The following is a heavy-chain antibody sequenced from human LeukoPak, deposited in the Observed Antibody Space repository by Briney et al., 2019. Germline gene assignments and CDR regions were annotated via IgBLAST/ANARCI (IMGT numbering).Heavy chain of an antibody. D-gene: IGHD6-6*01. J-gene: IGHJ5*02. Sequence: SQTLSLTFAISGDSVSINSAAWNWIRQSPSRGLEWLGITCYSASWYNDYAVSVKSRITINPDTSKNQYSLQLNSVTPEDTAVYYCARDPTLAPAGAARPGWVDPWGQGTLVTVSS. V-gene: IGHV6-1*01. CDR2: TCYSASWYN. CDR1: GDSVSINSAA. CDR3: ARDPTLAPAGAARPGWVDP.